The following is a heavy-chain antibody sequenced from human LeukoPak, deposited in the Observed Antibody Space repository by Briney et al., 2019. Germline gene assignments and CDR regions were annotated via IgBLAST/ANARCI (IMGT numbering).Heavy chain of an antibody. CDR3: ARRSIAVAGKGCWYFDL. CDR2: ISHIGST. Sequence: PSETLSLTCTVSGASITGHYLTWIRQPPGNGLEWIGYISHIGSTNYNPSLKSRVTISVDTSKNQFSLKLSSVTAADTAVYYCARRSIAVAGKGCWYFDLWGRGTLVTVSS. V-gene: IGHV4-59*08. CDR1: GASITGHY. D-gene: IGHD6-19*01. J-gene: IGHJ2*01.